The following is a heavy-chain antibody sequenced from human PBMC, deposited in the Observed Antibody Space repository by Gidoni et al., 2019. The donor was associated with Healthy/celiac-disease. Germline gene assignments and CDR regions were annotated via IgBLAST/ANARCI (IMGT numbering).Heavy chain of an antibody. Sequence: EVQLVESGGGFIQPGGSLRLSCAASGFPVSSTYMSWVRQAPGKGLEWVSVIYSGGSTYYEDSVKGRFTISRDNSKNTLYLQMNSLRAEDTAVYYCARGRYYYDSSGYYYDAFDIWGQGTMVTVSS. J-gene: IGHJ3*02. CDR1: GFPVSSTY. D-gene: IGHD3-22*01. CDR2: IYSGGST. V-gene: IGHV3-53*01. CDR3: ARGRYYYDSSGYYYDAFDI.